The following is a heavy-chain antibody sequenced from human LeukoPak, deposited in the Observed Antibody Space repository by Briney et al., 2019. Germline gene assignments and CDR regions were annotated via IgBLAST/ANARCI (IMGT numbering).Heavy chain of an antibody. CDR1: GFTFSHYS. CDR3: ARTPGGHVNWFDP. V-gene: IGHV3-21*01. D-gene: IGHD3-16*01. J-gene: IGHJ5*02. Sequence: GGSLRLSCAGSGFTFSHYSMNWVRQAPGKGLEWVASFGSDLSFRSVADSLKGRFTISRDNAENSIYLHMNSLRAEDTAIYYCARTPGGHVNWFDPWGQGTLVTVSS. CDR2: FGSDLSFR.